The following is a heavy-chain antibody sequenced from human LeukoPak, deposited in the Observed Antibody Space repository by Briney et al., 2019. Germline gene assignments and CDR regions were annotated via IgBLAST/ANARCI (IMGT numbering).Heavy chain of an antibody. Sequence: GGSLRLSCAASGFTFSSYAMSWVRQAPGKGLEWVSAISGSGGSTYYADSVKGRFTISRDNSKNTLYLQMNSLRAEDTAVYYCARDKVYYDYVWGSYRHGEGYYFDYWGQGILVTVSS. CDR2: ISGSGGST. CDR1: GFTFSSYA. D-gene: IGHD3-16*02. J-gene: IGHJ4*02. V-gene: IGHV3-23*01. CDR3: ARDKVYYDYVWGSYRHGEGYYFDY.